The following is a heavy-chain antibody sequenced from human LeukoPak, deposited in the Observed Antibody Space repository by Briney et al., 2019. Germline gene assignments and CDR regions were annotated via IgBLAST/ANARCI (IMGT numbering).Heavy chain of an antibody. CDR3: ARGPRYSSSSYYFDY. D-gene: IGHD6-6*01. Sequence: GGSLRLSCAASGFTFSSYAMHRVRQAPGKGLEYVSAISRNGGRTYYANSVKGRFTISRDNSKNTLYLQMGSLRAEDMAVYYCARGPRYSSSSYYFDYWGQGTLVTVSS. V-gene: IGHV3-64*01. CDR1: GFTFSSYA. CDR2: ISRNGGRT. J-gene: IGHJ4*02.